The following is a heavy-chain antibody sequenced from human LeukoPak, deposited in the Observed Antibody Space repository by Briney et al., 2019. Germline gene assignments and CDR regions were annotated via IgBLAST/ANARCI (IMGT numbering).Heavy chain of an antibody. Sequence: GASVTVSFKASVYTFTDYYMHWVRQAPGQGREGMGWINPNSGGTNYAQTFQGRVTMTRDTSISTAYMELSRLRSDDTAVYYCARGLLRDDKFDYWGQGTLVTVSS. D-gene: IGHD1-26*01. J-gene: IGHJ4*02. CDR1: VYTFTDYY. V-gene: IGHV1-2*02. CDR2: INPNSGGT. CDR3: ARGLLRDDKFDY.